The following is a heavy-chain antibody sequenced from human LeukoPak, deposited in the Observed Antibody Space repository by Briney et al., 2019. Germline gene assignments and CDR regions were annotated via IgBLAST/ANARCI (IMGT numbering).Heavy chain of an antibody. CDR2: ISVYNGDT. D-gene: IGHD3-3*01. CDR1: GYIFTNYG. CDR3: ARVEGPSIFGVIDY. J-gene: IGHJ4*02. Sequence: GASVKVSCKASGYIFTNYGISWVRQAPGQGLEWMGWISVYNGDTNYAQKLQGGVTMTTDTSTSTAYMEVRSLRSDDTAVYFCARVEGPSIFGVIDYWGQGTLVTISS. V-gene: IGHV1-18*01.